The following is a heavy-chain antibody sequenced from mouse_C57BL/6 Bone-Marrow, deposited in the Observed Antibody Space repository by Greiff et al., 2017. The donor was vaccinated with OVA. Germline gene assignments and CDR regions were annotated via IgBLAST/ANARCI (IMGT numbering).Heavy chain of an antibody. Sequence: QVQLQQPGAELVKPGASVKMSCKASGYTFTSYWITWVKQRPGQGLEWIGDIYPGSGSTKYNEKFKSKATLTVDTSSSTAYMQLSSLTSEDSAVDYCARTPSQLGNWFAYWGQGTLVTVSA. D-gene: IGHD3-1*01. CDR1: GYTFTSYW. CDR2: IYPGSGST. J-gene: IGHJ3*01. CDR3: ARTPSQLGNWFAY. V-gene: IGHV1-55*01.